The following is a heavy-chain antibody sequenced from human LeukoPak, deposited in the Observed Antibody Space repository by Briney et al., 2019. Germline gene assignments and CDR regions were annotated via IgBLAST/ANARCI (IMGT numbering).Heavy chain of an antibody. J-gene: IGHJ4*02. CDR3: AKGGIVGDPPHFDY. Sequence: GGSLRLSCAASGFTFSSYAMSWVRQAPGKGLEWVSAISDSGGRTYYADSVKGRFTISRDNSKNTLYLQMNSLRAEDTAVYSCAKGGIVGDPPHFDYWGQGTLVTVSS. CDR1: GFTFSSYA. CDR2: ISDSGGRT. V-gene: IGHV3-23*01. D-gene: IGHD1-26*01.